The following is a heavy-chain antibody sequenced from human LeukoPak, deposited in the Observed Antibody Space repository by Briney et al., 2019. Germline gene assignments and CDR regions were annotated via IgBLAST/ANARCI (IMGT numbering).Heavy chain of an antibody. CDR2: ISGSGVNT. CDR3: ARDPNYYNYGMDV. V-gene: IGHV3-23*01. CDR1: GFTFRDNA. Sequence: GGSLRLSCAASGFTFRDNAMSWVRQAPGKGLEWVSGISGSGVNTHFADSVKGRFTISRDNSKNTLNLQMNSLRDEDTAVYYCARDPNYYNYGMDVWGQGTMVTVSS. J-gene: IGHJ6*02.